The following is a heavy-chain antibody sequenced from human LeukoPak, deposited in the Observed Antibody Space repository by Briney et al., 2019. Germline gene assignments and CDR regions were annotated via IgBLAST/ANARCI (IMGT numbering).Heavy chain of an antibody. CDR2: IIPIFGTA. J-gene: IGHJ3*02. CDR3: ARDSTSFNDAFDI. Sequence: SVKVSCKASGGTFSSYAISWVRQAPGQGLEWMGGIIPIFGTANYAQKFQGRVTITADESTSTAYMELSSLRSEDTAVYYCARDSTSFNDAFDIWGQATMVTVSS. D-gene: IGHD2-2*01. V-gene: IGHV1-69*13. CDR1: GGTFSSYA.